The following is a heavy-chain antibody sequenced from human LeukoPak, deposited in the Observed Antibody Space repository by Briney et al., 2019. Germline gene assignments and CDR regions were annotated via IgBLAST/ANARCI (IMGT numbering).Heavy chain of an antibody. Sequence: SETLSLTCTVSGGSISSYYWSWIRQPPGKGLEWIGYIYYSGSTNYNPSLKSRVTISVDTSKNQFSLKLSSVTAADTAVYYCARDPPSSAEFDLWGRGTLVTVSS. CDR3: ARDPPSSAEFDL. J-gene: IGHJ2*01. V-gene: IGHV4-59*01. CDR2: IYYSGST. CDR1: GGSISSYY.